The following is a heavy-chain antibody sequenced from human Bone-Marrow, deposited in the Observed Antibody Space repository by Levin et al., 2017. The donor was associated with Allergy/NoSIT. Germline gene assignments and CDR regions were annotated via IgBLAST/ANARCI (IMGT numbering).Heavy chain of an antibody. J-gene: IGHJ3*02. CDR2: IYPGDSDA. D-gene: IGHD1-26*01. CDR3: ARRLAGSGDVFDM. CDR1: GYTFPIHW. Sequence: GGSLRLSCKASGYTFPIHWIGWVRQMPGKGLEWMGVIYPGDSDARYSPSFQGQVTFSVDKSISTTHLQWSSLKASDTAMYYCARRLAGSGDVFDMWGQGTRVTVSS. V-gene: IGHV5-51*01.